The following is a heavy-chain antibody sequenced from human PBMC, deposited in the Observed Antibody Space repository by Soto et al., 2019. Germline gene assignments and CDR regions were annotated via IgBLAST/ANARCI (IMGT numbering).Heavy chain of an antibody. J-gene: IGHJ4*02. V-gene: IGHV1-24*01. D-gene: IGHD3-10*01. CDR1: GYTLTELS. Sequence: QVQLVQSGAEVKKPGASVKVSCKVSGYTLTELSMHWVRQAPGKGLEWMGGFDPEDVETIYAQKFQGRVTMTEDTATDTAYMELSSLRSEDTAVYYCATGVAFRFYYYGSGLPSYYFDYWGQGTLVTVSS. CDR3: ATGVAFRFYYYGSGLPSYYFDY. CDR2: FDPEDVET.